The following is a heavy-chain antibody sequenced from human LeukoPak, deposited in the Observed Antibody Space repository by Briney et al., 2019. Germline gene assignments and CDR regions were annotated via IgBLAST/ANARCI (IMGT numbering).Heavy chain of an antibody. CDR1: GGSFSGYY. J-gene: IGHJ5*02. Sequence: PSETLSLTCAVYGGSFSGYYWSWIRQPPGKGLEWIGEINHSGSTNYNPSLKSRVTISVDTSKNQFSLKLSSVTAADTAVYYCAREGDIVVVPGPTPRNWFDPWGQGTLVTVSS. D-gene: IGHD2-2*01. CDR3: AREGDIVVVPGPTPRNWFDP. V-gene: IGHV4-34*01. CDR2: INHSGST.